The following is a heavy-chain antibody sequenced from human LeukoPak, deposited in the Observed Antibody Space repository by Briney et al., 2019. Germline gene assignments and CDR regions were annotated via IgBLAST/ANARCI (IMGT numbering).Heavy chain of an antibody. Sequence: SETLSLTCTVSGDSISRYYWSWIRQPPGKGLEWIAYIYYDGSTNYSPSLKSRVTISIDTSDNQFPLKLSSVTAADTAVYYCARGGIFSGYEYSSFDYWGQGTRVTVSS. V-gene: IGHV4-59*01. CDR1: GDSISRYY. CDR2: IYYDGST. J-gene: IGHJ4*02. CDR3: ARGGIFSGYEYSSFDY. D-gene: IGHD5-12*01.